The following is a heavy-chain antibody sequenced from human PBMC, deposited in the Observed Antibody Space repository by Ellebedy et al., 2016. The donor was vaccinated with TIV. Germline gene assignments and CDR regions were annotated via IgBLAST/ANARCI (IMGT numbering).Heavy chain of an antibody. Sequence: GESLKISCAASGFTFSSHGMSWVRQAPGEGLEWVSGIRGGGGSTYYADSVKGRFNISRDNSKNTLYLQMDNLRADDTAVYYCAKDIFYGDYYFDYWGQGTLVTVSS. CDR3: AKDIFYGDYYFDY. CDR2: IRGGGGST. D-gene: IGHD4-17*01. V-gene: IGHV3-23*01. J-gene: IGHJ4*02. CDR1: GFTFSSHG.